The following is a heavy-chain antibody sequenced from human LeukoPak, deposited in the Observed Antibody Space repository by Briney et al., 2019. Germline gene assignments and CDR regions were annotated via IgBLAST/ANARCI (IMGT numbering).Heavy chain of an antibody. D-gene: IGHD1-14*01. CDR1: GFTFDDYA. J-gene: IGHJ4*02. CDR2: LSWYGNSI. CDR3: AKDRIPDAVGGTGALDF. Sequence: GGSLRLSCAVSGFTFDDYAMHWVRQAPGKGLEWVSGLSWYGNSIGYADSVKGRFTISRDNAQRTLYLQMNSLRTEDTAVYFCAKDRIPDAVGGTGALDFWGQGTLVTVSS. V-gene: IGHV3-9*01.